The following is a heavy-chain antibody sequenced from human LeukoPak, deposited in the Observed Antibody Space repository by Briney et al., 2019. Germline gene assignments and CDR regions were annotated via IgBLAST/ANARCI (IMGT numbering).Heavy chain of an antibody. Sequence: PSQTLSLTCTVSSGSISSGSYYWSWIRQPAGKGLEWIGRIYTSGSTNYNPSLKSRVTISVDTSKNQFSLKLSSVTAADTAVYYCARSGYYDGADYWGQGTLVTVSS. CDR1: SGSISSGSYY. CDR3: ARSGYYDGADY. D-gene: IGHD3-22*01. J-gene: IGHJ4*02. CDR2: IYTSGST. V-gene: IGHV4-61*02.